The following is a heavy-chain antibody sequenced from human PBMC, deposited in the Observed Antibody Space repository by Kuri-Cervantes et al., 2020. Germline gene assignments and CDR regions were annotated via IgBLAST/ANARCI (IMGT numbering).Heavy chain of an antibody. J-gene: IGHJ4*02. Sequence: GGSLRLSCAASGFTFSSYGMHWVRQAPGKGLEWVSSIGPGSDVYYADSLRGRFTISRDNAKNSLYLQMNSLRAEDTAVYYCARGGVVILTLNLDYWGQGTLVTVSS. CDR2: IGPGSDV. D-gene: IGHD3-9*01. CDR3: ARGGVVILTLNLDY. CDR1: GFTFSSYG. V-gene: IGHV3-21*01.